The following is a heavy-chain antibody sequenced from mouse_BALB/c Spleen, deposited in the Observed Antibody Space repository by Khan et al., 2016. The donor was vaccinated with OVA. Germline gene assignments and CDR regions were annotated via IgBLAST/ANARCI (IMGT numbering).Heavy chain of an antibody. D-gene: IGHD1-1*01. Sequence: EVQLQESGPGLVKPSQSLSLTCTVTGFSITSNYAWNWIRQFPGNKLEWRGYISYSDSTIYTPPLQSRISITRNTSKHQFFLQLNSVTTEDTATYYCARKDYHDYAVDYWGQGTSVTVSS. J-gene: IGHJ4*01. V-gene: IGHV3-2*02. CDR3: ARKDYHDYAVDY. CDR1: GFSITSNYA. CDR2: ISYSDST.